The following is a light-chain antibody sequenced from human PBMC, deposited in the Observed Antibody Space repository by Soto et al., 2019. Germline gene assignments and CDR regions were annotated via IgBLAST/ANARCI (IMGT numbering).Light chain of an antibody. CDR1: SSDVGGYKY. CDR2: EVS. J-gene: IGLJ2*01. Sequence: QSALTQPASVSGSPGQSITISCTGTSSDVGGYKYVSWYQQHPGKAPKLMIYEVSNRPSGVSNRFSGSKSGYTASLTISGLQAEDEADYYCSSYTSSSTVVFGGGTKLTVL. CDR3: SSYTSSSTVV. V-gene: IGLV2-14*01.